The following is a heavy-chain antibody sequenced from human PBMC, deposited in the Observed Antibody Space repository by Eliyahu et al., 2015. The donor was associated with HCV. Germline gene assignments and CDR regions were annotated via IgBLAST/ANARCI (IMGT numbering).Heavy chain of an antibody. J-gene: IGHJ3*02. Sequence: QVQLVQSGAEVKKPGASVKVSCKASXYTFTGYYMHWVRQAPGQGLEWMGWINPNSGGTNYAQKFQGRVTMTRDTSISTAYMELSRLRSDDTAVYYCARYPLDFVGATTDDAFDIWGQGTMVTVSS. CDR1: XYTFTGYY. D-gene: IGHD1-26*01. CDR2: INPNSGGT. V-gene: IGHV1-2*02. CDR3: ARYPLDFVGATTDDAFDI.